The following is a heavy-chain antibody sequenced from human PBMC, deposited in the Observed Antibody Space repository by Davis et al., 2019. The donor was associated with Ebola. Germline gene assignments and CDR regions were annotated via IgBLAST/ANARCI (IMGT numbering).Heavy chain of an antibody. D-gene: IGHD3-9*01. CDR3: ARDFDGGNYYFDY. V-gene: IGHV1-69*13. J-gene: IGHJ4*02. CDR2: IIPIFDTP. CDR1: GGSFSSHP. Sequence: SVKVSCKTSGGSFSSHPISWVRQAPRQGLEWMGGIIPIFDTPHYAQKFQGGTTITADASTSTAYMELSSLRSEDTATYFCARDFDGGNYYFDYWGPGTPVTVSS.